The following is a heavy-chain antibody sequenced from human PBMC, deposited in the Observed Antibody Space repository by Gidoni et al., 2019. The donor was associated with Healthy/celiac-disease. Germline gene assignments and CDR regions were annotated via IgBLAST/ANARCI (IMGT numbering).Heavy chain of an antibody. V-gene: IGHV2-5*02. D-gene: IGHD6-6*01. CDR2: IYWDDDK. CDR3: ALPLEQLVLH. CDR1: GFSLSTSGVG. Sequence: QLTLTESGPPLLKPTQTLPLTCTFSGFSLSTSGVGVGWIRQPPGKALEWLALIYWDDDKRYSPSLKSRRTITKDTSKNQVVRTMTNMDPVDTATYYCALPLEQLVLHWGQGTLVTVSS. J-gene: IGHJ1*01.